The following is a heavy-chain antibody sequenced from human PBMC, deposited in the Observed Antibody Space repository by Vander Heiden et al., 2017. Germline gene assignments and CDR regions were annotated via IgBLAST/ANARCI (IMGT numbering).Heavy chain of an antibody. Sequence: QVQLVQSGAEVTKPGASVQVSCEASKYTFSSRSIHWVRQAPGQGLEWMGCINPYRGGTLYAQNFQGRITRTRDTTITTAYLQVTSLRNDDTAVYYCASQNDSAAASYDAFDVWGQGTMVTVSS. V-gene: IGHV1-2*02. CDR2: INPYRGGT. J-gene: IGHJ3*01. CDR3: ASQNDSAAASYDAFDV. D-gene: IGHD1-1*01. CDR1: KYTFSSRS.